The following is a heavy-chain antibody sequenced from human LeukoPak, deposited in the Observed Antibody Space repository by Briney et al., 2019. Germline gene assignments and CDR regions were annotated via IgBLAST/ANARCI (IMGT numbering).Heavy chain of an antibody. D-gene: IGHD6-13*01. CDR3: ARGAAAAGYYYYYYMDV. V-gene: IGHV4-59*01. CDR1: GGSISSYY. J-gene: IGHJ6*03. CDR2: IYYSGST. Sequence: SETLSLTCTVSGGSISSYYWSWIRQPPGKGLEWIGYIYYSGSTNYNPSLKSRVTTSVDTSKNQFSLKLSSVTAADTAVYYCARGAAAAGYYYYYYMDVWGKGTTVTVSS.